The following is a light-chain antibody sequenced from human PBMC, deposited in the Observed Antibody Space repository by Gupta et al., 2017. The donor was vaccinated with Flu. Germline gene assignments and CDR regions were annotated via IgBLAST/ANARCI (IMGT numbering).Light chain of an antibody. CDR2: DIS. CDR3: QSYDSSLSAPV. J-gene: IGLJ2*01. CDR1: SSNLEAEYD. V-gene: IGLV1-40*01. Sequence: QSVLTQPPSVSGAPGQRVTISCTWSSSNLEAEYDVHWYQQLPGTAPKLLIYDISNRPSGVPDRFSGSKSGISASLAITGLQAEDEADYYCQSYDSSLSAPVFGGGTKLTVL.